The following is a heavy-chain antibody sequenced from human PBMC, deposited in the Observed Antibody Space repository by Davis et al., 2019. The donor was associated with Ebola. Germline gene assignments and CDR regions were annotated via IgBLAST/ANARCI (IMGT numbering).Heavy chain of an antibody. CDR1: GYTFTNYA. J-gene: IGHJ4*02. V-gene: IGHV7-4-1*02. CDR2: INTNTGNP. CDR3: ARDPAFWDNDAPYYFDY. D-gene: IGHD3-3*01. Sequence: ASVKVSCKASGYTFTNYAVNWVRQAPGQGLEWLGWINTNTGNPTYAQGFTGRFVFSLDTSVSTAYLQISSLKAEDTAVYYCARDPAFWDNDAPYYFDYWGQGTLVTVSS.